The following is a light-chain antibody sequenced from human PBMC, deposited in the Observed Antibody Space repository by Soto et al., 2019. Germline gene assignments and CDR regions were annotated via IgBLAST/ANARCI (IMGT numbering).Light chain of an antibody. CDR1: QSLSSW. Sequence: DIQMTQSPSTLSASVGDRVTITCRASQSLSSWLAWYQQKPGKAPKLLIYKASSLESGVPSRFSGSGSGTEFPLTISSLQPDDFATYYCQQYNSYPLTFGGGTKVEIK. J-gene: IGKJ4*02. CDR3: QQYNSYPLT. CDR2: KAS. V-gene: IGKV1-5*03.